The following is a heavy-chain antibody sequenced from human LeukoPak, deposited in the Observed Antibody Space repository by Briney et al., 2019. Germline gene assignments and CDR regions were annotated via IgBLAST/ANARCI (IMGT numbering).Heavy chain of an antibody. CDR2: IIPISGTA. V-gene: IGHV1-69*13. J-gene: IGHJ4*02. D-gene: IGHD6-13*01. Sequence: ASVKVSCKASGGTFSSYAISWMRQAPGQGLEWMGGIIPISGTANYAQKFQGRVTITADESTSTAYMELSSLRSEDTAVYYCARDSSSWYGTNFDYWGQGTLVTVSS. CDR1: GGTFSSYA. CDR3: ARDSSSWYGTNFDY.